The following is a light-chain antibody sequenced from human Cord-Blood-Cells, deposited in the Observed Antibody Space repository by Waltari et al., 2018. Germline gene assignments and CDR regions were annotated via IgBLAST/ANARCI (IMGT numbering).Light chain of an antibody. CDR2: EVS. J-gene: IGLJ3*02. V-gene: IGLV2-14*01. CDR1: RRDVGGYNY. Sequence: QSALTQPSSVSGSPGQSITISCPGTRRDVGGYNYVSWYQQHPGKAPNRMIYEVSNRPSGVSNRFSGSKSGNTASLTISGLQAEDDADYYCSSYTSSSTWVFGGGTKLTVL. CDR3: SSYTSSSTWV.